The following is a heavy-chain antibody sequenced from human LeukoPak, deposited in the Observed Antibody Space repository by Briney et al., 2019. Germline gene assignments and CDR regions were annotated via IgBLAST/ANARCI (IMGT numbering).Heavy chain of an antibody. CDR1: GGSISNYL. CDR3: ARYHSRSHEGWIDP. Sequence: SETLSLTCSVSGGSISNYLWSWIRQPPGKGLEWIGYVSYSGKTDYTPSLKSRVTISLDAFNNHFSLTLSSVTAADTAVYYCARYHSRSHEGWIDPWGQGALVTVSS. CDR2: VSYSGKT. J-gene: IGHJ5*02. D-gene: IGHD3-10*01. V-gene: IGHV4-59*13.